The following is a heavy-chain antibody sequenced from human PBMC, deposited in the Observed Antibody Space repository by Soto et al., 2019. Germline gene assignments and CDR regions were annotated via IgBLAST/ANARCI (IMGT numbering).Heavy chain of an antibody. CDR1: GFTFSSYA. J-gene: IGHJ6*02. V-gene: IGHV3-30-3*01. Sequence: QVQLVESGGGVVQPGRSLRLSCAASGFTFSSYAMHWVRQAPGKGLEWVAVISYDGSNKYYADSVKGRFTIYRDNSKNTLYLQMNILRAEDTAVYYCARDLAGVKHYYYYGMDVWGQGTTVTVSS. CDR2: ISYDGSNK. D-gene: IGHD6-13*01. CDR3: ARDLAGVKHYYYYGMDV.